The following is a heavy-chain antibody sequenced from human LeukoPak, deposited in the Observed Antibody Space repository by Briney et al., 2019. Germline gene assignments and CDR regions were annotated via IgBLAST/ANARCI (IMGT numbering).Heavy chain of an antibody. J-gene: IGHJ4*02. CDR1: GGSISSSSYY. CDR2: IYYSGST. Sequence: SETLSLTCTVSGGSISSSSYYWSWIRQPPGKGLEWIGYIYYSGSTYYNPSLKSRVTISVDTSKNQFSLKLSSVTAADTAVYYCARVPMTYYYDSSGYDYWGQGTLVTVSS. V-gene: IGHV4-39*07. D-gene: IGHD3-22*01. CDR3: ARVPMTYYYDSSGYDY.